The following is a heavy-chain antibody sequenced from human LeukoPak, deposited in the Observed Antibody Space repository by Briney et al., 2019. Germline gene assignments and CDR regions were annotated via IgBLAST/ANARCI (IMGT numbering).Heavy chain of an antibody. V-gene: IGHV4-39*07. J-gene: IGHJ3*02. Sequence: SETLSLTCTVSGDSISTCNYYWGWIRQPPGTGLEWIGSIYCDGSTNYNPSLKSRVTISVDTSKNQFSLKLSSVTAADPAVYYCARVNWSGYDFRGAFDIWGQGTMVTVSS. CDR2: IYCDGST. CDR1: GDSISTCNYY. D-gene: IGHD5-12*01. CDR3: ARVNWSGYDFRGAFDI.